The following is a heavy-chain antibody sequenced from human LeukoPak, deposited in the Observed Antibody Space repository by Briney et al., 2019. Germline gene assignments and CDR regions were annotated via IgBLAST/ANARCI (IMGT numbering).Heavy chain of an antibody. V-gene: IGHV3-48*03. Sequence: PGGSLRLSCKVSGFTFSNFAMSWVRQAPGKGLEWVSYISSSGSTIYYADSVKGRFTISRDNAKNSLYLQMNSLRAEDTAVYYCASTIEIAAAGTGSFDYWGQGTLVTVSS. CDR2: ISSSGSTI. J-gene: IGHJ4*02. D-gene: IGHD6-13*01. CDR1: GFTFSNFA. CDR3: ASTIEIAAAGTGSFDY.